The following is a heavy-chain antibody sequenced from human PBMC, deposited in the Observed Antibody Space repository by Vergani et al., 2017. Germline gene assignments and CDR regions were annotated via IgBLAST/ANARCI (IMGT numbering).Heavy chain of an antibody. J-gene: IGHJ6*03. V-gene: IGHV4-31*11. Sequence: QVQLRESAPGLVKHSQTLSLTCAVSGGSLSSGGYYWSWIRQHPGKGLEWIWYIYYSGSTYYNPSLKSRVTISVDTSKNQFSLRLTSVTAADTAVYYCASNTGYCSSAGCYKTYYYYFSMDVWGKGTTVTVSS. CDR1: GGSLSSGGYY. CDR3: ASNTGYCSSAGCYKTYYYYFSMDV. D-gene: IGHD2-2*02. CDR2: IYYSGST.